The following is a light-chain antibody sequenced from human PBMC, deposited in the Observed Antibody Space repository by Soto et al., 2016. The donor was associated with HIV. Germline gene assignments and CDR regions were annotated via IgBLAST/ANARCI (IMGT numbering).Light chain of an antibody. CDR2: DDS. V-gene: IGLV3-21*03. CDR3: QVWDSSSDVV. Sequence: SYVLTQAPSVSVAPGMTARITCGGNNIGSKSVHWYQQKPGQAPVLVVYDDSDRPSGIPDRFSGSNSGNTATLTISRVEAGDEADYYCQVWDSSSDVVFGGGTKLTVL. J-gene: IGLJ2*01. CDR1: NIGSKS.